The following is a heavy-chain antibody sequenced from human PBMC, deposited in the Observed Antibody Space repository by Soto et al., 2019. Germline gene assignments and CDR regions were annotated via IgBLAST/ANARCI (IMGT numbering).Heavy chain of an antibody. Sequence: EVQLVESGGGLVQPGGSLRLSCAASGFTVSANYMSWVRQAPGKGLEWVSVIYSGGSTYYADSVKGRFTISRHNSNNTLDLQMNSLRAEDTAVYYCARGPHGSGSWYGLDVWGQGTTVTVSS. J-gene: IGHJ6*02. CDR1: GFTVSANY. D-gene: IGHD3-10*01. V-gene: IGHV3-53*04. CDR2: IYSGGST. CDR3: ARGPHGSGSWYGLDV.